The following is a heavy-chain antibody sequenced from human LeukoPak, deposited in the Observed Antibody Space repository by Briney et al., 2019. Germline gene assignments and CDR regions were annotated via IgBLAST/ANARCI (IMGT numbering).Heavy chain of an antibody. CDR3: ARDPRQYQLLWGGAWFDP. CDR1: GYTFTSYY. Sequence: ASVKVSCKASGYTFTSYYMHWVRQAPGQGLEWMGVINPSGGSTSYAQKFQGRVTMTRDTSTNTVYMELSSLRSEDTAVYYCARDPRQYQLLWGGAWFDPWGQGTLVTVSS. D-gene: IGHD2-2*01. CDR2: INPSGGST. J-gene: IGHJ5*02. V-gene: IGHV1-46*01.